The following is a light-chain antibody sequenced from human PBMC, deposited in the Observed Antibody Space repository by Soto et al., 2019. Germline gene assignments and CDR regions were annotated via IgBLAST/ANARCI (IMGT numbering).Light chain of an antibody. Sequence: EIVMKQSPATLSVSPGERATLSCRASQSVNSNLAWYQQKPGQAPRLLIYDSSTRATGIPARFSGSGSGTEFTLTISSLQSEDFAVYYCQQYNTWPPITFGQGTRLEIK. J-gene: IGKJ5*01. CDR2: DSS. V-gene: IGKV3-15*01. CDR3: QQYNTWPPIT. CDR1: QSVNSN.